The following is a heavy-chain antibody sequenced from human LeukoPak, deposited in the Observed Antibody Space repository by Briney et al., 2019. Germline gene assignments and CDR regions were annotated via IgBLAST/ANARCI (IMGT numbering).Heavy chain of an antibody. J-gene: IGHJ6*02. Sequence: PGRSLRLSCAASGFTFSSYAMHWVRQAPGKGLEWVAVISYDGSNKYYADSVKGRFTISRDNSKNTLYLQMNSLRAEDTAVYYCAKDLMTLEDYYYGMDVWGQGTTVTVSS. V-gene: IGHV3-30-3*01. CDR1: GFTFSSYA. CDR3: AKDLMTLEDYYYGMDV. CDR2: ISYDGSNK.